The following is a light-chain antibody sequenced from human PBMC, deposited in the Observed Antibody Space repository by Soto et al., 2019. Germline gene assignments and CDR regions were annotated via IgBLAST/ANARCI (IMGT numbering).Light chain of an antibody. CDR2: GAS. Sequence: DVRMTQSPSSLSASVGDTITITCRASRTINTYLNWFQQKPGEPPRLLIYGASTLHDGVPSRFSGSGSGADFTLTISGLQPEDFATYYCQQSYTTPITSGQGTRLEI. J-gene: IGKJ5*01. V-gene: IGKV1-39*01. CDR1: RTINTY. CDR3: QQSYTTPIT.